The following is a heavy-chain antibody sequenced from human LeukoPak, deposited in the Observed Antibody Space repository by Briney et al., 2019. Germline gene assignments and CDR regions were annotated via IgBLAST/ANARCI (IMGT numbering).Heavy chain of an antibody. Sequence: PSETLSLTCTVSGGSVDGYYWSWIRQSPGRGLEWIGNLSYIGSTSYNPSLMSRVTFSVDTSKNQFSLTLTSVTAADTGVFYCVRGSMTADYWGQGILVTVSS. V-gene: IGHV4-59*02. J-gene: IGHJ4*02. CDR1: GGSVDGYY. CDR2: LSYIGST. CDR3: VRGSMTADY.